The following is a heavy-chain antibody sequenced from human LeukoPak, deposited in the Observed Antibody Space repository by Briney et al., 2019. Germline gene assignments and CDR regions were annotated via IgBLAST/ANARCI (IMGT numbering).Heavy chain of an antibody. CDR1: GYTFTSYY. CDR3: ARNFRGYCSGGSCYRNAFDI. J-gene: IGHJ3*02. CDR2: INPSGGST. D-gene: IGHD2-15*01. V-gene: IGHV1-46*01. Sequence: ASVKVSCKASGYTFTSYYMHWVRQAPGQGLEWMGIINPSGGSTSYAQKFQGRVTVTRDTSTSTVYMELSSLRSEDTAVYYCARNFRGYCSGGSCYRNAFDIWGQGTVVTVSS.